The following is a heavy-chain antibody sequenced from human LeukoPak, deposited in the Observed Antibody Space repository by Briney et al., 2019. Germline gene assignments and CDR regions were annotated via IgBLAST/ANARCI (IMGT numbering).Heavy chain of an antibody. CDR1: GDSHSNGSYY. CDR3: ARDGDYLLFSARYYMDV. J-gene: IGHJ6*03. Sequence: SGTLSDTLMFSGDSHSNGSYYTRCTRRPGGRALECIRYMYGSGKTNYNLSLKSRMNIPEDTSKNQLSLTRTAATAADTAVYYCARDGDYLLFSARYYMDVWGKGTTLTISS. V-gene: IGHV4-61*10. D-gene: IGHD4-17*01. CDR2: MYGSGKT.